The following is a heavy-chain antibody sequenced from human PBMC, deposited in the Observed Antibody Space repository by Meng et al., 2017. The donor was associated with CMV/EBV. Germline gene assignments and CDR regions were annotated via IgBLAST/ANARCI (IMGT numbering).Heavy chain of an antibody. V-gene: IGHV3-15*01. CDR3: TTEGVRDCGGDCWAGTSY. J-gene: IGHJ4*02. Sequence: GESLKISCAASGFTFSNAWMSWVRQAPGKGLEWVGRIKSKTDGGTTDYAAPVKGRFTISRDDSKNTLYLQMNSLKTEDTAVYYCTTEGVRDCGGDCWAGTSYWGQGTLVTSPQ. CDR1: GFTFSNAW. CDR2: IKSKTDGGTT. D-gene: IGHD2-21*01.